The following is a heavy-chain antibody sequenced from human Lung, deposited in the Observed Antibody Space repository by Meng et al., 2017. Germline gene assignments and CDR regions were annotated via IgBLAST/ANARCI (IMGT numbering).Heavy chain of an antibody. Sequence: QVQLKNWGAGLFKPSETLSLTCVVSGGSFSDYYWSWVRQPPGKGLEWIGEINHSGSTNYNPSLESRATISVDTSQNNLSLKLSSVTAADSAVYYCARGPTTMAHDFDYWGQGTLVTVSS. V-gene: IGHV4-34*01. CDR2: INHSGST. CDR1: GGSFSDYY. CDR3: ARGPTTMAHDFDY. J-gene: IGHJ4*02. D-gene: IGHD4-11*01.